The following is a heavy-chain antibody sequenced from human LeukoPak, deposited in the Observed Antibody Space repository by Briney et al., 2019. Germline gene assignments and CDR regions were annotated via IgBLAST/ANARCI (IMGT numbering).Heavy chain of an antibody. CDR1: GYTFTSYG. J-gene: IGHJ5*02. Sequence: APVKVSCKASGYTFTSYGISWVRQAPGQGLEWMGWISAYNGNTNYAQKLQGRVTMTTDTSTSTAYMELRSLRSDDTAVYYCARGGSLGYCSSTSCPPNWFDPWGQGTLVTVSS. V-gene: IGHV1-18*01. D-gene: IGHD2-2*01. CDR2: ISAYNGNT. CDR3: ARGGSLGYCSSTSCPPNWFDP.